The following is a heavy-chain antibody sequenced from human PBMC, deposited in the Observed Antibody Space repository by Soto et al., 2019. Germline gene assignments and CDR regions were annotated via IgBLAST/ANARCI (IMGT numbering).Heavy chain of an antibody. V-gene: IGHV1-46*01. D-gene: IGHD3-10*01. CDR3: AREWVRGVRRYCFDY. CDR1: GYTFTDYY. Sequence: QVQLVQSGAEVKKPGASVKVSCEASGYTFTDYYMHWVRQAPGQGLEWMGIINTSGGFTSYAQKFQGRVTMTRDTSTSTIYMDLSSLRSEDTAVYYCAREWVRGVRRYCFDYWGQGTLVTVSS. J-gene: IGHJ4*02. CDR2: INTSGGFT.